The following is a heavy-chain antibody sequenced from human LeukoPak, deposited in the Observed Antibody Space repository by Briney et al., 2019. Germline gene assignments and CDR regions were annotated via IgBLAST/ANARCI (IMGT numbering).Heavy chain of an antibody. CDR2: ISAYNGNT. CDR3: ARDGSGSYYPNWFDL. CDR1: GYTFTSYD. J-gene: IGHJ5*02. V-gene: IGHV1-18*04. D-gene: IGHD3-10*01. Sequence: ASVKVSCEASGYTFTSYDINWVRQAPGQGLEWMGWISAYNGNTNYAQKLQGRVTMTTDTFTSTAYMELRSLRSDDTAVYYCARDGSGSYYPNWFDLWGQGTLVTVSS.